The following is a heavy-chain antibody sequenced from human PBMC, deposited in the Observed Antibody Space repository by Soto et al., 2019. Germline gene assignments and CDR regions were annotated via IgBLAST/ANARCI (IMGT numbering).Heavy chain of an antibody. CDR2: IYYSGST. D-gene: IGHD3-3*01. V-gene: IGHV4-61*01. CDR3: ARWWSGSRQGFDP. Sequence: ASETLSLTCTVSGGSVSSGSYYWSWIRQPPGKGLEWIGYIYYSGSTYYNPSLKSRVTISVDTSKNQFSLKLSSVTAADTAVYYCARWWSGSRQGFDPWGQGTLVTVSS. CDR1: GGSVSSGSYY. J-gene: IGHJ5*02.